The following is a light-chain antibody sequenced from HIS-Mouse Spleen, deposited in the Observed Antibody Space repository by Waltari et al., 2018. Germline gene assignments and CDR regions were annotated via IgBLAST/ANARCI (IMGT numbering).Light chain of an antibody. CDR3: CSYAGSSTLV. J-gene: IGLJ3*02. CDR2: EGS. Sequence: QSALTQPASVSGSPGQSLTIPCTGPSSDVGSYNLASWYQQHPGKAPKLMIYEGSKRPSGVSNRFSGSKSGNTASLTISGLQAEDEADYYCCSYAGSSTLVFGGGTKLTVL. CDR1: SSDVGSYNL. V-gene: IGLV2-23*01.